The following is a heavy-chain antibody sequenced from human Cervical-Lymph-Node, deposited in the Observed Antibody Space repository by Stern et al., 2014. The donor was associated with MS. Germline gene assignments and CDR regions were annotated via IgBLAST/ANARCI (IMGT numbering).Heavy chain of an antibody. CDR3: ARVTEFLRFFYPDY. J-gene: IGHJ4*02. CDR1: GGSVSSGSRY. V-gene: IGHV4-31*01. D-gene: IGHD3-3*01. Sequence: QVQLQESGPGLVKPSQTLSLTCTVSGGSVSSGSRYWSWIRQHPGKGLEWIGYISLSGTPYYSPSLQSPLTISMDTSNNQFSPNMRSVTAADTAIYYCARVTEFLRFFYPDYWGQGTLVTVSS. CDR2: ISLSGTP.